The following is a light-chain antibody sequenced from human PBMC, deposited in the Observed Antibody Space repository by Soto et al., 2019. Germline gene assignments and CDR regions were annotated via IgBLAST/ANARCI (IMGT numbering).Light chain of an antibody. Sequence: DIQMTQSPSTLSASVGDRVTITCRARQSISIWLAWYQQKPGKAPRLLIYDASILESGVPSRFSGSGSGTEFTLTISSLQPDDFAPYYCQQYNSYRTFGQGTKVDIK. CDR1: QSISIW. CDR2: DAS. CDR3: QQYNSYRT. V-gene: IGKV1-5*01. J-gene: IGKJ1*01.